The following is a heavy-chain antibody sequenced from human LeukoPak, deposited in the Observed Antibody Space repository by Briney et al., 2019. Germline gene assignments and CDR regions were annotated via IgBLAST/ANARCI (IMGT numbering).Heavy chain of an antibody. Sequence: ASVKVSCKASGYTFTIYGISWVRQAPGQGLEWMGWISAYNGNTNYAQKLQGRVTMTTDTSTSTAYMELSSLRSEDTAVYYCARVGGWVTGTTVAAYYFDYWGQGTLVTVSS. D-gene: IGHD1-7*01. J-gene: IGHJ4*02. V-gene: IGHV1-18*01. CDR1: GYTFTIYG. CDR3: ARVGGWVTGTTVAAYYFDY. CDR2: ISAYNGNT.